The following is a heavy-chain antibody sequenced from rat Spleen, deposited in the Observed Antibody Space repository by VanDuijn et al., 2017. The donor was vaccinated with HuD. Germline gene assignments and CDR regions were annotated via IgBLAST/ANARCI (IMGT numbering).Heavy chain of an antibody. Sequence: QVQLKESGPGLVQPSQTLSLTCTVSGFSLTSNGVSWVRQPPGKGLEWLAAVSSGGNTYYNSGIKSRLTISRDTSKSQVFLKMNSLQTEDTAIYFCSRDRLGAGFDYWGQGVMVTVSS. CDR3: SRDRLGAGFDY. CDR2: VSSGGNT. D-gene: IGHD5-1*01. J-gene: IGHJ2*01. CDR1: GFSLTSNG. V-gene: IGHV2S12*01.